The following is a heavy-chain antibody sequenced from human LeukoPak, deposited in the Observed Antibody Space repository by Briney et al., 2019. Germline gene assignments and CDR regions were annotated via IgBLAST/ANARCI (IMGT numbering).Heavy chain of an antibody. Sequence: GGSLRLSCAGTGFAFNMFAIDWVRRAPGKGLEWVSGLSRGGSTTNYADSVKGRFTISRDKSQNSVFLQLNSLRPEDTAVYYCARQQRIRHCSEGVCTEGYFDYWGQGTLVTVSS. CDR1: GFAFNMFA. CDR2: LSRGGSTT. CDR3: ARQQRIRHCSEGVCTEGYFDY. V-gene: IGHV3-23*01. D-gene: IGHD2-15*01. J-gene: IGHJ4*02.